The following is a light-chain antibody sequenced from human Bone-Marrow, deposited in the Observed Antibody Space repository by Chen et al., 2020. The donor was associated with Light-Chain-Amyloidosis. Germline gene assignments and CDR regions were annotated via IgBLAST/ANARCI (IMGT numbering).Light chain of an antibody. CDR2: KIS. CDR1: QSLVNSDGDTY. V-gene: IGKV2-24*01. Sequence: DIVMTQTPLSSPVTLGQPTSISCRSSQSLVNSDGDTYLSWLHQRPGQPPRLLLYKISNRFSGVPDRFSGSGAGTDFTLKITRVEAEDVGIYYCMQITQFPWTFGQGTKLEIK. J-gene: IGKJ2*01. CDR3: MQITQFPWT.